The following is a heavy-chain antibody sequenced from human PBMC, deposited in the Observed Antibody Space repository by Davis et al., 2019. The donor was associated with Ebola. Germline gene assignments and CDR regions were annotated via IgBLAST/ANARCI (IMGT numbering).Heavy chain of an antibody. CDR3: ARDEHDYGDYNWFDP. CDR1: GYTFTSYG. D-gene: IGHD4-17*01. CDR2: ISAYNGNT. V-gene: IGHV1-18*01. J-gene: IGHJ5*02. Sequence: ASVKVSCKASGYTFTSYGISWVRQAPGQGLEWMGWISAYNGNTNYAQKLQGRVTMTTDTSTSTAYMALRSLRSDDTAVYYCARDEHDYGDYNWFDPWGQGTLVTVSS.